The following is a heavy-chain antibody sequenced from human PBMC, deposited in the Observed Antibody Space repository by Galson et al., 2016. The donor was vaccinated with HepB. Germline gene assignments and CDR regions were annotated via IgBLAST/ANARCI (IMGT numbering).Heavy chain of an antibody. CDR3: AREPYSGSFDY. V-gene: IGHV1-2*04. D-gene: IGHD1-26*01. CDR1: GYIFSDYY. CDR2: INPNNGAT. J-gene: IGHJ4*02. Sequence: SGYIFSDYYIHWVRQAPGQGLELMGWINPNNGATKYAQTLRGWVTMTRDTSITTAYMELRRLRSDDTAVYYCAREPYSGSFDYWGQGTLVAVSS.